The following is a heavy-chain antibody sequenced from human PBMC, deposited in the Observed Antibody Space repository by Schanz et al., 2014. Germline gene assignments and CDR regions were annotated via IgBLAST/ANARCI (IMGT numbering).Heavy chain of an antibody. V-gene: IGHV3-23*01. CDR3: ARDFHGYGPHLDY. J-gene: IGHJ4*02. Sequence: EVQLLESGGGLVQPGGSLRLSCAASGFTFSTSAMSWVRQVPGKGLEWVSAISASGGTTYYADSVKGRFTISRDNSKNTLYLQMNSLRAEDTAVYYCARDFHGYGPHLDYWGQGSLVTVSS. CDR2: ISASGGTT. CDR1: GFTFSTSA. D-gene: IGHD5-12*01.